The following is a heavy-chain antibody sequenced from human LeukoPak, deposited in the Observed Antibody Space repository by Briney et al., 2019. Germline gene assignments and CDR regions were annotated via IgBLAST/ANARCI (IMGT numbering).Heavy chain of an antibody. Sequence: PGGSLRLSCAASGFTFSSYGMHWVREAPGKGLEWVAFIRYDGSNKYYADSVKGRFTISRDNSKNTLYLQMNSLRAEDTAVYYCAKEDTAGEYFDYWGQGTLVTVSS. CDR2: IRYDGSNK. D-gene: IGHD5-18*01. CDR1: GFTFSSYG. CDR3: AKEDTAGEYFDY. V-gene: IGHV3-30*02. J-gene: IGHJ4*02.